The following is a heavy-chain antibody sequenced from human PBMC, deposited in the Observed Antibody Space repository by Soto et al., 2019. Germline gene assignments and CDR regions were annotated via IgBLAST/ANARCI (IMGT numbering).Heavy chain of an antibody. CDR2: IYYSGST. D-gene: IGHD3-22*01. CDR3: ARDGDYYDSSGYYYVPFGY. V-gene: IGHV4-61*01. J-gene: IGHJ4*02. Sequence: SETLSLTCTVSGGSVSSGSYYWSWIRQPPGKGLEWIGYIYYSGSTNYNPSLKSRVTISVDTSKNQFSLKLSSVTAADTAVYYCARDGDYYDSSGYYYVPFGYWGQGTLVTVSS. CDR1: GGSVSSGSYY.